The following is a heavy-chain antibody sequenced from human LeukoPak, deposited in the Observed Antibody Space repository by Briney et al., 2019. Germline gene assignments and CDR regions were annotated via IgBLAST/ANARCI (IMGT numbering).Heavy chain of an antibody. CDR3: ATLSSSSWGYYFDY. Sequence: GASVKDSCKASGYTFTSYGISWVRQAPGQGLEWMGWISAYSGDTNYAQNLQGRVTMTTDTSTSTAYMEVTSLRSDDTAVYYCATLSSSSWGYYFDYWGQGTLVTVSS. D-gene: IGHD6-6*01. V-gene: IGHV1-18*01. CDR2: ISAYSGDT. CDR1: GYTFTSYG. J-gene: IGHJ4*02.